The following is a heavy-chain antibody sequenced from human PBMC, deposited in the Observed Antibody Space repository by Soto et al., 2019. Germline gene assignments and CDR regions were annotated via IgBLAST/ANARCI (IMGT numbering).Heavy chain of an antibody. V-gene: IGHV1-69*13. CDR3: ARGDSSSGVFGYYYYGMDV. CDR2: IIPIFGTA. Sequence: ASVKVSCKASGGTFSSYAISWVRQAPGQGLEWMGGIIPIFGTANYAQKFQGRVTITADESTSTAYMELSSLRSEDTAVYYCARGDSSSGVFGYYYYGMDVWGQGTTVTSP. CDR1: GGTFSSYA. J-gene: IGHJ6*02. D-gene: IGHD6-6*01.